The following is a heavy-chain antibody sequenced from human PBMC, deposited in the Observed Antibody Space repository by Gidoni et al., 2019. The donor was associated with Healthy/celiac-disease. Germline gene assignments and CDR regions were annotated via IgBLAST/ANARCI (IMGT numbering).Heavy chain of an antibody. D-gene: IGHD4-17*01. CDR3: ARGLVTTKSVFVY. V-gene: IGHV1-8*01. Sequence: NTGYAQKFQGRVTMTRNTSISTAYMELSSLRSEDTAVYYCARGLVTTKSVFVYWGQGTLVTVSS. J-gene: IGHJ4*02. CDR2: NT.